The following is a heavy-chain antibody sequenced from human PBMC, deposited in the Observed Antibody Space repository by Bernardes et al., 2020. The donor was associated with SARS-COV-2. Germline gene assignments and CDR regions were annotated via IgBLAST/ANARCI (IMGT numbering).Heavy chain of an antibody. D-gene: IGHD3-3*01. CDR1: GYTFTGYY. J-gene: IGHJ5*01. CDR2: INPNSGGT. CDR3: SRVPFFWCGYPFSFDP. V-gene: IGHV1-2*02. Sequence: ASVKVSCKASGYTFTGYYMLWVRQAPGQGLEWMGWINPNSGGTNYAQKFQGRVTMTRDTSISTAYMELSRLRSDDTAVYYCSRVPFFWCGYPFSFDPWGQGTLVTVSS.